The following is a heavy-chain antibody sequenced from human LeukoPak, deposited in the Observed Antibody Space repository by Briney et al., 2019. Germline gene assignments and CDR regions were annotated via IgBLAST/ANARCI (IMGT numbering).Heavy chain of an antibody. CDR2: IKSKTDGGTT. CDR1: GFTFSNAW. D-gene: IGHD5-12*01. V-gene: IGHV3-15*01. J-gene: IGHJ4*02. CDR3: TTGPSEWLRSISDY. Sequence: GGSLRLSCAASGFTFSNAWMSWVRQAPGKGLDWVGRIKSKTDGGTTDYAAPVKGRFTISRDDSKNTLYLQMNSPKTEDTAVYYCTTGPSEWLRSISDYWGQGTLVTVSS.